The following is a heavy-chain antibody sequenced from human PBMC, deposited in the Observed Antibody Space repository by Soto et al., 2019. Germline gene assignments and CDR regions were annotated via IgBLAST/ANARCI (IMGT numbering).Heavy chain of an antibody. Sequence: VQLVESGGGLVKPGGSLRLSCAASGFTFSSYAMHWVRQAPGKGLEWVAVISYDGSNKYYADSVKGRFTISRDNSKNTLYLQMNSLRAEDTAVYYCARGKEGGMNGMDVWGQGTTVTVSS. D-gene: IGHD3-16*01. J-gene: IGHJ6*02. CDR1: GFTFSSYA. CDR3: ARGKEGGMNGMDV. V-gene: IGHV3-30-3*01. CDR2: ISYDGSNK.